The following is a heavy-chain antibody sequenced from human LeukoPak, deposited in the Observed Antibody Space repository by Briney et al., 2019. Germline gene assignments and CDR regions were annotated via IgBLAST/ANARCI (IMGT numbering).Heavy chain of an antibody. V-gene: IGHV1-2*02. Sequence: ASVKVSCKASGYTFTGYYMHWVRQAPGQGLEWKGWINPNSGGTNYAQKFQGRVTMIRDTSISTAYMELSRLRSDDTAVYYCARESSLYYFDYWGQGTLVTVSS. CDR1: GYTFTGYY. CDR2: INPNSGGT. CDR3: ARESSLYYFDY. J-gene: IGHJ4*02. D-gene: IGHD2-2*01.